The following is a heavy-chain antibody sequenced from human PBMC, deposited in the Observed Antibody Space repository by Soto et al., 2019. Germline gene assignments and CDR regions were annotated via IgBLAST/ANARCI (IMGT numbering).Heavy chain of an antibody. D-gene: IGHD4-4*01. CDR3: AKDVSTGNSYYYMDV. V-gene: IGHV3-23*01. CDR1: GFTFSSNA. Sequence: PGGSLRLSCAASGFTFSSNAMSWVRQAPGKGLEWVSGISGSGGSTNYADSVKGRFTISRDNSKNTLYLQVNSLRAEDTAVYYCAKDVSTGNSYYYMDVWGKGTAVTVSS. J-gene: IGHJ6*03. CDR2: ISGSGGST.